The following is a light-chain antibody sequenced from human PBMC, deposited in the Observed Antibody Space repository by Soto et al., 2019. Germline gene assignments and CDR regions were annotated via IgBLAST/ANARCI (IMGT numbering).Light chain of an antibody. J-gene: IGKJ4*01. V-gene: IGKV3-11*01. CDR2: DAS. CDR3: QQRTLCPPLT. CDR1: QSVNSF. Sequence: EIVLTQSPATLSLSPGERATLSCRASQSVNSFLAWYQQKPGQAPRLLIYDASNRATGIPARFSGGGSGTDFTLTISSLEPEDSALYYCQQRTLCPPLTFGGGSKVEIK.